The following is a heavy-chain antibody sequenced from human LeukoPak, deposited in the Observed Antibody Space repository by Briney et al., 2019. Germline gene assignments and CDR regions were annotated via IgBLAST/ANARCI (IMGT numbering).Heavy chain of an antibody. V-gene: IGHV4-39*07. J-gene: IGHJ3*02. CDR2: IYYSGST. Sequence: PSETLSLTCGVSGGSIDIITCYWGWIRQPPGKGLEWIGTIYYSGSTYYSPSLKSRVTISVDTSKSQFSLKLTSITAADTAVYYCARWGPYYDYVWGSYRYSAFDIWGQGTMVTVSS. CDR1: GGSIDIITCY. D-gene: IGHD3-16*02. CDR3: ARWGPYYDYVWGSYRYSAFDI.